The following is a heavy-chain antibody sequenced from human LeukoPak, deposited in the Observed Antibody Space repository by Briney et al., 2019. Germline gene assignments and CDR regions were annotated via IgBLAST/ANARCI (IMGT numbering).Heavy chain of an antibody. V-gene: IGHV3-74*01. CDR3: AGVGIQRYFDY. D-gene: IGHD5-18*01. J-gene: IGHJ4*02. Sequence: QAGGSLRLSCAASGFTFRSYWMHWVRQAPGKGLVWVSGINSDGSSTSYADAVKGRFTISRDNAENTLYLQMNSLRAEDTAVYYCAGVGIQRYFDYWGQGTLVTVSS. CDR2: INSDGSST. CDR1: GFTFRSYW.